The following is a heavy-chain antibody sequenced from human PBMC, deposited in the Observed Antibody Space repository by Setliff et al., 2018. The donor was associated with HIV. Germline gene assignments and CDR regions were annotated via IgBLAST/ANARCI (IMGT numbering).Heavy chain of an antibody. J-gene: IGHJ4*02. Sequence: SETLSLTCAVYGGSFSGFYWTFIRQSPGKGLEWIGEVTHSGTTTYDPSLKRRITISVDTSKNPFSLKLTSVTAADMGVYYCARGRKKTLAVSGTRYFDFWGQGTLVTVSS. CDR1: GGSFSGFY. CDR2: VTHSGTT. D-gene: IGHD6-19*01. CDR3: ARGRKKTLAVSGTRYFDF. V-gene: IGHV4-34*01.